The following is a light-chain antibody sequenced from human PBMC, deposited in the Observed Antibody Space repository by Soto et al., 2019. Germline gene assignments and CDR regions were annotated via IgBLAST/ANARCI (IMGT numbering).Light chain of an antibody. J-gene: IGLJ1*01. V-gene: IGLV1-40*01. CDR2: GNS. CDR1: SSNIGAGYD. CDR3: QSYDSSLSGFYV. Sequence: QSVLTQPPSVSGAPGQRVTISCTGSSSNIGAGYDVHWYQQLPGTARKLLIYGNSNRPSGVPDRFSGSKSGTSASLAITGVQAEDEADYYCQSYDSSLSGFYVFGAGTKVTVL.